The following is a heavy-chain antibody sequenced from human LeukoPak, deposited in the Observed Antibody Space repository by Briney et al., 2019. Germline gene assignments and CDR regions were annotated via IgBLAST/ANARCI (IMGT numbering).Heavy chain of an antibody. CDR1: GGSISSGSYY. CDR3: ARAGGDVGWYGTIDY. D-gene: IGHD6-19*01. V-gene: IGHV4-61*09. J-gene: IGHJ4*02. CDR2: IYTSGST. Sequence: SQTLSLTCNVSGGSISSGSYYWSWIRQPAGKGLEWIGHIYTSGSTSYNPSLQSRVSISVDTSKHQFSLKVTSVTAADTAVYYCARAGGDVGWYGTIDYWGQGTLVTVSS.